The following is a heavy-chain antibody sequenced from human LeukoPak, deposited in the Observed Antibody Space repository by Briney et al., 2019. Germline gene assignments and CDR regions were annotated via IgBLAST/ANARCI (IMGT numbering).Heavy chain of an antibody. Sequence: GGSLRLSCAASGFTFSSYAMSWVRQAPGKGLEWVSAISGSGGSTYYADSVKGRFTISRDNSKNTLYLQMNSLRAEDPAVFYCASTASYCTYGLCYWGGGFDYWGQGTLVTVSS. CDR3: ASTASYCTYGLCYWGGGFDY. CDR2: ISGSGGST. J-gene: IGHJ4*02. CDR1: GFTFSSYA. D-gene: IGHD2-8*01. V-gene: IGHV3-23*01.